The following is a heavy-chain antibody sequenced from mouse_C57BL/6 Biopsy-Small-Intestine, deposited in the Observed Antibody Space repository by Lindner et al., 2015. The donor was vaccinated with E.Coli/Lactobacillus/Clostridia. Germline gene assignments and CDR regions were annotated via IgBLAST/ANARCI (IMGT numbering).Heavy chain of an antibody. V-gene: IGHV1-82*01. Sequence: VQLQESGPELVKPGASVKISCKASGYAFSSSWMNWVKQRPGKGLEWIGRIYPGDGDTNYNGKFKGKATLTADKSSSTAYMQLSSLTSEDSAVYFCARGSITTHFDYWGPRHHSHSLL. D-gene: IGHD1-1*01. CDR2: IYPGDGDT. CDR1: GYAFSSSW. J-gene: IGHJ2*01. CDR3: ARGSITTHFDY.